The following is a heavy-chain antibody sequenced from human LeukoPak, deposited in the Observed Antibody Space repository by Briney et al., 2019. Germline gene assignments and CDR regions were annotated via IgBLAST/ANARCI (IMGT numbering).Heavy chain of an antibody. D-gene: IGHD2-15*01. CDR2: ISAYNGNT. CDR1: GYTFTSYG. Sequence: ASVTVSFKASGYTFTSYGISWVRQAPGQGREWMGWISAYNGNTNYAQKLQGRVTMTTDTSTSTAYMELRSLRSDDTAVYYCARSVEGYCSGGSCYSYYYYMDVWGKGTTVTVSS. V-gene: IGHV1-18*01. J-gene: IGHJ6*03. CDR3: ARSVEGYCSGGSCYSYYYYMDV.